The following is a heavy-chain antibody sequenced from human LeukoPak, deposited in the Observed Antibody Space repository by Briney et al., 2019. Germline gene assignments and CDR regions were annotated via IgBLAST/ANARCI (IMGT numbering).Heavy chain of an antibody. CDR3: ATRAPPYYYYGMDV. J-gene: IGHJ6*04. Sequence: GASVKVSREVSGYTLTELSMHWVRQAPGKGLEWMGGFDLEDGETIYAQEFQGRVTMTEDTSTDTAYMELSSLRSEDTAVYYCATRAPPYYYYGMDVWGKGTTVTVSS. D-gene: IGHD1-26*01. CDR1: GYTLTELS. V-gene: IGHV1-24*01. CDR2: FDLEDGET.